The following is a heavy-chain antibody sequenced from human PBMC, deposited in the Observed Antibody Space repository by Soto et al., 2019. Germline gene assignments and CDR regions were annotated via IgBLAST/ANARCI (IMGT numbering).Heavy chain of an antibody. CDR2: IIPIFGTA. V-gene: IGHV1-69*13. D-gene: IGHD6-19*01. J-gene: IGHJ6*02. CDR3: ARDPYSSGWYYYYGMDV. CDR1: GGTFSSYA. Sequence: SVKDSCKAAGGTFSSYAISWVRQDPGQGLEWMGGIIPIFGTANYAQKFQRRVTITADESTSTADMELSSLRSEDTAVYYCARDPYSSGWYYYYGMDVWGQGTTVTVSS.